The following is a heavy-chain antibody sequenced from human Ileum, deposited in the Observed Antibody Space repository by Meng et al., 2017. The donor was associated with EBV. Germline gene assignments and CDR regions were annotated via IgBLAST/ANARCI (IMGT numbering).Heavy chain of an antibody. V-gene: IGHV4-34*01. J-gene: IGHJ4*02. CDR2: INHSGST. Sequence: QLQEGGAGLWNPSETLSLTCSVYGGSFSGYYWTWIRQPPGKGLEWIGEINHSGSTNYNPSLKSRVTISVDKNQFSLKLSSVTAADTAVYYCARGFYTYGSSCFDYWGQGTLVTVSS. D-gene: IGHD6-13*01. CDR3: ARGFYTYGSSCFDY. CDR1: GGSFSGYY.